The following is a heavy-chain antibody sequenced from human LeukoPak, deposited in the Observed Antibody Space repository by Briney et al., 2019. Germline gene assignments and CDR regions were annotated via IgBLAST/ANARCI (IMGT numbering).Heavy chain of an antibody. CDR1: GYTFSTYW. CDR3: ATGSGDLVY. Sequence: GGSLRLSCAGSGYTFSTYWMSWVRQAPGKGLEWVANIKQDGSEKYYVDSEKGRFTISRDNAKNSLYLQMNSLRAEDTALYHCATGSGDLVYWGQRTLVTVSS. CDR2: IKQDGSEK. V-gene: IGHV3-7*03. J-gene: IGHJ4*02. D-gene: IGHD7-27*01.